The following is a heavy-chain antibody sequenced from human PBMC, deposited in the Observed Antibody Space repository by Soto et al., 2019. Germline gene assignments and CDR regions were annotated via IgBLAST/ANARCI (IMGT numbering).Heavy chain of an antibody. CDR3: AGRYYYGSGKSYYYYGMDV. CDR1: EFTFSSYA. J-gene: IGHJ6*02. CDR2: ISGSGGST. D-gene: IGHD3-10*01. V-gene: IGHV3-23*01. Sequence: GSLRLSSAASEFTFSSYAMSFVRQAPGKGLEWVSAISGSGGSTYYADSVKGRFTISRDNSKNTLYLQMNSLRAEDTAVYYCAGRYYYGSGKSYYYYGMDVWGQGTTVTVSS.